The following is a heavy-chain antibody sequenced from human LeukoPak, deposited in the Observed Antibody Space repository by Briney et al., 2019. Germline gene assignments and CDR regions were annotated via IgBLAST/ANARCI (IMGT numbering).Heavy chain of an antibody. CDR1: GYSFTSSG. J-gene: IGHJ4*02. Sequence: ASVKVSCKASGYSFTSSGISWVRQAPGQGLEWMGWISGYKGDTKFAQKFQGRVTMTEDTSTDTAYMELSSLRSEDTAVYYCATKSITMIVVVRGGFDYWGQGTLVTVSS. CDR3: ATKSITMIVVVRGGFDY. D-gene: IGHD3-22*01. V-gene: IGHV1-18*01. CDR2: ISGYKGDT.